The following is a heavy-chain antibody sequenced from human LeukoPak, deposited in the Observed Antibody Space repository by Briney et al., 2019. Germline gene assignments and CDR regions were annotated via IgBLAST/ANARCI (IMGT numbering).Heavy chain of an antibody. V-gene: IGHV1-18*01. CDR1: GYTFTSYG. J-gene: IGHJ4*02. CDR2: ISAYNGNT. Sequence: ASVKVSCKASGYTFTSYGINWVRPAPGQGLAWMGWISAYNGNTNYAQKLQGRVTMTTDTSTSTAYMELRSLRSDDTAVFYCAREEMITFGGVIVTLSGYFDYWGQGTLVTVSS. CDR3: AREEMITFGGVIVTLSGYFDY. D-gene: IGHD3-16*02.